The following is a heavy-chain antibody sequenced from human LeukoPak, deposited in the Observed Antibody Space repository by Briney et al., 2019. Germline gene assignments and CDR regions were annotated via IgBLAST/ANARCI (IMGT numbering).Heavy chain of an antibody. CDR2: IYYSGST. J-gene: IGHJ4*02. Sequence: SETLSLTCTVSGGSISSYYWSWIRQPPGKGLEWIGYIYYSGSTNYNPSLKSRVTISVDTSKNQFSLKLSSVTAADTAVYYCARGSARGSYLEYWGQGTLVTVSS. CDR1: GGSISSYY. V-gene: IGHV4-59*01. D-gene: IGHD1-26*01. CDR3: ARGSARGSYLEY.